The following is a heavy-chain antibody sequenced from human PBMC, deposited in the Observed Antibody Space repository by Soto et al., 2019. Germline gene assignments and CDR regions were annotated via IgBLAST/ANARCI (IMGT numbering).Heavy chain of an antibody. V-gene: IGHV1-46*03. J-gene: IGHJ4*02. CDR2: INPSGGST. D-gene: IGHD3-16*01. CDR1: GYTFTRYL. Sequence: ASVKVSCKASGYTFTRYLMHWVRQAPGQGLEWVGIINPSGGSTSYAQNFQGRVTMTRDTSTSTVYMELSGLRSDDTALYYCARDHPPAHSYAFDDWGQGTLVTAPQ. CDR3: ARDHPPAHSYAFDD.